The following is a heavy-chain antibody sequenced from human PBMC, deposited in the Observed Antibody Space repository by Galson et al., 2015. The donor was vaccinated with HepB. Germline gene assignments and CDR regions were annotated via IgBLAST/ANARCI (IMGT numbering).Heavy chain of an antibody. CDR3: TKGDFDWLLSNDY. CDR2: IRSTPYGGTT. J-gene: IGHJ4*02. D-gene: IGHD3-9*01. V-gene: IGHV3-49*03. CDR1: GFNFGDYA. Sequence: SLRLSCATSGFNFGDYAMFRFRQAPGKGLEWVGFIRSTPYGGTTEYAASVKDRFTISRDDSKSIVYLQMNSLKTEDTAVYFCTKGDFDWLLSNDYWGQGTLVTVSS.